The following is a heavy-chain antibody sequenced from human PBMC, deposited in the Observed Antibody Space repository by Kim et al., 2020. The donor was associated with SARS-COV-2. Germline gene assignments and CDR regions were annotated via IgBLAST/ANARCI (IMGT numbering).Heavy chain of an antibody. CDR2: IYPGGTT. D-gene: IGHD2-15*01. CDR3: ARDLGGSCLFDY. V-gene: IGHV3-53*01. Sequence: GGSLRLSCAASGFIVSSNYMTWVRQAPGKGLEWVSVIYPGGTTYYADSVKGRFTISRDNSKNTLYLQMNSLRAEDTAVYYCARDLGGSCLFDYWGQGTLVTVSS. J-gene: IGHJ4*02. CDR1: GFIVSSNY.